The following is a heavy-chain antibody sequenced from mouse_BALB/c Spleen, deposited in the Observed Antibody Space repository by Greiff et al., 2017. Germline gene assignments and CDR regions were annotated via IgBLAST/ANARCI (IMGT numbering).Heavy chain of an antibody. J-gene: IGHJ4*01. CDR1: GFTFSDYY. CDR3: ATTVVARDYAMDY. V-gene: IGHV5-4*02. Sequence: EVKLEESGGGLVKPGGSLKLSCAASGFTFSDYYMYWVRQTPEKRLEWVATISDGGSYTYYPDSVKGRFTISRDNAKNNLYLQMSSLKSEDTAMYYCATTVVARDYAMDYWGQGTSVTVSS. D-gene: IGHD1-1*01. CDR2: ISDGGSYT.